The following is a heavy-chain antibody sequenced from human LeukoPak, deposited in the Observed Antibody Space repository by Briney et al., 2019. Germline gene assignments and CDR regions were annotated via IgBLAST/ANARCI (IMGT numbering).Heavy chain of an antibody. D-gene: IGHD6-19*01. CDR3: ARDLIAVAGNNY. J-gene: IGHJ4*02. Sequence: GGSLRLSCAASGFTFSSYAMHWVRQAPGKGLEWVGVISYDGSNKYYADSVKGRFTISRDNSKNTLYLQMNSLRAEDTAVYYCARDLIAVAGNNYWGQGTLVTVSS. CDR2: ISYDGSNK. CDR1: GFTFSSYA. V-gene: IGHV3-30-3*01.